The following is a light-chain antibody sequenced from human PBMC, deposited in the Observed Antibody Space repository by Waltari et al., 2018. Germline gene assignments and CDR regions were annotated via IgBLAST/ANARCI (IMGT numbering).Light chain of an antibody. CDR1: QSITSW. Sequence: DIQMTQSPSTLSASVGDRVTITCRASQSITSWLAWYQQKPGKAPNLLIYTASSLESGVPSRFRGSGSGTEFTLTISSLQPDDFATYYCQQYSSYPYTFGQGTKLEMK. CDR2: TAS. CDR3: QQYSSYPYT. V-gene: IGKV1-5*03. J-gene: IGKJ2*01.